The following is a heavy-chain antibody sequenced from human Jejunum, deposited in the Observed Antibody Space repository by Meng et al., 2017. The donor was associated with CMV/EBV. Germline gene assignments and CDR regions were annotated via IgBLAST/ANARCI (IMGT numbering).Heavy chain of an antibody. Sequence: FGDYARSWVRQAPGKGLEWVGFIRRKTYGGTREYAASVRGRFTISRDDSKSIAYLQMNSLKAEDTGVYYCAKMATKDYYYYGVDVWGQGTTVTVSS. CDR2: IRRKTYGGTR. J-gene: IGHJ6*02. CDR3: AKMATKDYYYYGVDV. V-gene: IGHV3-49*04. CDR1: FGDYA. D-gene: IGHD5-24*01.